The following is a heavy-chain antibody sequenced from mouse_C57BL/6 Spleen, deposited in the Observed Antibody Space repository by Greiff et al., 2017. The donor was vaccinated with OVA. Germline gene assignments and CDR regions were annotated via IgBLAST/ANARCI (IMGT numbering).Heavy chain of an antibody. J-gene: IGHJ2*01. CDR1: GYTFTDYN. CDR2: INPNNGVT. V-gene: IGHV1-18*01. Sequence: EVQLQESGPELVKPGASVKIPCKASGYTFTDYNMDWVKQSHGKSLEWIGDINPNNGVTIYNQKFKGKATLTVDKSSSTAYMELRSLTSEDTAVYYCARRNWDYFDYWGQGTTLTVSS. CDR3: ARRNWDYFDY. D-gene: IGHD4-1*01.